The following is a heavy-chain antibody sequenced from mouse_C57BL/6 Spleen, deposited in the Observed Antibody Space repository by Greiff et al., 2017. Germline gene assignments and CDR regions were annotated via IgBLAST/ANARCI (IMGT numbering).Heavy chain of an antibody. CDR1: GFTFSSYG. V-gene: IGHV5-6*02. J-gene: IGHJ2*01. CDR3: ARRGTTVVATSYFDY. Sequence: EVMLVESGGDLVKPGGSLKLSCAASGFTFSSYGMSWVRQTPDKRLEWVATISSGGSYTFYPDSVKGRFTISRDNAKNTLYLQMSSLKSEDTAMYYCARRGTTVVATSYFDYWGQGTTLTVSS. CDR2: ISSGGSYT. D-gene: IGHD1-1*01.